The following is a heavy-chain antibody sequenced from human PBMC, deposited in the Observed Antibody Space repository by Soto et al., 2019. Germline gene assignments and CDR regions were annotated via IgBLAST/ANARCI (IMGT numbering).Heavy chain of an antibody. J-gene: IGHJ4*02. CDR3: AXAAYYDFWSGYAYYFDY. D-gene: IGHD3-3*01. CDR1: GGSINSGDYY. V-gene: IGHV4-30-4*01. CDR2: IYCSGST. Sequence: PSETLPLTSTVSGGSINSGDYYWSWIRQPPGKGLEWIGYIYCSGSTYYNPSLKSRVTISVDTSKNQFSLKLSSVTAADTAVYYCAXAAYYDFWSGYAYYFDYWGQGTLVSVSS.